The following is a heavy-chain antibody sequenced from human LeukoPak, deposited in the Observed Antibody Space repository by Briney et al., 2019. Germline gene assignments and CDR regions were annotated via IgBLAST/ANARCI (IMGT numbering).Heavy chain of an antibody. V-gene: IGHV3-48*03. CDR1: GFTYSSYQ. CDR2: ISSSAVAT. J-gene: IGHJ4*02. D-gene: IGHD5-18*01. Sequence: GGSLRLSCAASGFTYSSYQMNWVPQATGKGLEWVSYISSSAVATYYADSVKGRFTISRDNAKISLYLQMNRLRAEDTAVYFCARQQQQLWYDWGQGTLVTVSS. CDR3: ARQQQQLWYD.